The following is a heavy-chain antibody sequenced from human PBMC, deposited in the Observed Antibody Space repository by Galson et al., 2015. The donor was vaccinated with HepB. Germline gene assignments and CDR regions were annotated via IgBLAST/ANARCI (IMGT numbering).Heavy chain of an antibody. Sequence: SVKVSCKASGGSLTNSAVNWVRQAPGQGLEWLGRIIPLLSVTNYAQKFQGRVTITADKSMKTTFMDLSTLRSEDTAIYYCASGPHEYDPLTDSPSEYFQYWGQGTLVTVPS. V-gene: IGHV1-69*04. CDR1: GGSLTNSA. CDR3: ASGPHEYDPLTDSPSEYFQY. D-gene: IGHD3-9*01. CDR2: IIPLLSVT. J-gene: IGHJ1*01.